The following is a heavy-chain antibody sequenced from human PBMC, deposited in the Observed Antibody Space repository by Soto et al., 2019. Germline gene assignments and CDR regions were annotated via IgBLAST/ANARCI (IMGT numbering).Heavy chain of an antibody. J-gene: IGHJ4*02. CDR1: GGSISSGGYY. CDR2: IYYSGST. CDR3: ARGVTMVRGVIHTPYFDY. D-gene: IGHD3-10*01. Sequence: SETLSLTCTLSGGSISSGGYYWSWIRQHPGKGLEWIGYIYYSGSTYYNPSLKSRVTISVDTSKNQFSLKLSSVTAADTAVYYCARGVTMVRGVIHTPYFDYWGQGTLVTVSS. V-gene: IGHV4-31*03.